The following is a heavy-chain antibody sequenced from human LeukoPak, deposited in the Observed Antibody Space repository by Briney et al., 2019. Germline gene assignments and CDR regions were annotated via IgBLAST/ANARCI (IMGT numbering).Heavy chain of an antibody. D-gene: IGHD1-7*01. CDR2: IYYTGST. CDR3: ARHRSGTTTDY. CDR1: GGSISSDY. J-gene: IGHJ4*02. V-gene: IGHV4-59*08. Sequence: SETLSLTCTVSGGSISSDYWSWIRQPPGKGLEWIGHIYYTGSTNYNPSLKSRVTISVDTSKNQFSLKLSSVTAADTAVYYCARHRSGTTTDYWGQGTLVTVSS.